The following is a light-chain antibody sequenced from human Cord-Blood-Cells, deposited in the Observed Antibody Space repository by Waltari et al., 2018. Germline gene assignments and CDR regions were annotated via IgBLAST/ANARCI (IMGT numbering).Light chain of an antibody. CDR2: DVS. Sequence: QSALTQPRSVSGSPGQSVTLSCTGTTRDVGGYNYVFWYPQHPGKAPKLMIYDVSKRRSRLPDRFSDSKSDNTSSLTIAGLQAEDEADYYCCSYAGSYTWVFGGGTKLTVL. CDR1: TRDVGGYNY. CDR3: CSYAGSYTWV. V-gene: IGLV2-11*01. J-gene: IGLJ3*02.